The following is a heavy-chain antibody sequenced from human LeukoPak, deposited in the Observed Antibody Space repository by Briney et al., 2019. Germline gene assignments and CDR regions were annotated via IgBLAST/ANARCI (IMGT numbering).Heavy chain of an antibody. D-gene: IGHD3-10*01. Sequence: GRSLRLSCAASGFTFSSYGMHWFRQAPGKGLEWVAVIWYDGSNKYYADSVKGRFTMSRDNSKNTLYLQMNSLRAEDTAVYYCVKGSGEGGYWGQGTLVTVSS. V-gene: IGHV3-33*01. CDR2: IWYDGSNK. J-gene: IGHJ4*02. CDR3: VKGSGEGGY. CDR1: GFTFSSYG.